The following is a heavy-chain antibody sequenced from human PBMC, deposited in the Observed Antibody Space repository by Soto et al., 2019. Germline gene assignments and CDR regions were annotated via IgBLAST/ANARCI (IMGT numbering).Heavy chain of an antibody. CDR1: GFTFSSYG. J-gene: IGHJ6*02. Sequence: QVQLVESGGGVVQPGRSLRLSCAASGFTFSSYGMHWVRQAPGKGLEWVAVISYDGSNKYYADSVKGRFTISRDNSKNTLYLQMNSMRAEGTAVYYCAKEVWSGPMDVWGQGTTVTVS. D-gene: IGHD3-3*01. CDR3: AKEVWSGPMDV. V-gene: IGHV3-30*18. CDR2: ISYDGSNK.